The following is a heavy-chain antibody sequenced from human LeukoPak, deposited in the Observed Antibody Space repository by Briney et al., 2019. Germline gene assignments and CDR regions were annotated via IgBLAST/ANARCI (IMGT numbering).Heavy chain of an antibody. CDR3: ARSLWPEDY. CDR1: GFTFSSSW. CDR2: IKQDGSEK. J-gene: IGHJ4*02. D-gene: IGHD5-18*01. Sequence: GSLRLSCVASGFTFSSSWMSWVRQAPGKGLEWVANIKQDGSEKSYVESVRGRFTISRDNAKTSLYLQMNSLRAEDTAVYYCARSLWPEDYWGQGTLVTVSS. V-gene: IGHV3-7*01.